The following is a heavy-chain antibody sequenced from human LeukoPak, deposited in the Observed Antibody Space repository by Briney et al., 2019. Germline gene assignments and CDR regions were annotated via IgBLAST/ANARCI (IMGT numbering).Heavy chain of an antibody. J-gene: IGHJ4*02. D-gene: IGHD2-2*01. CDR2: ISAYNGNT. CDR1: GYTFTSYG. V-gene: IGHV1-18*04. CDR3: ARDSAGYCSSTSCYAEDY. Sequence: GASVKVSCKASGYTFTSYGISWVRQAPGQGLEWMGWISAYNGNTNYAQKLQGRVTMTTDTSTSTAYMELRSLRSDDTAAYYCARDSAGYCSSTSCYAEDYWGQGTLVTVSS.